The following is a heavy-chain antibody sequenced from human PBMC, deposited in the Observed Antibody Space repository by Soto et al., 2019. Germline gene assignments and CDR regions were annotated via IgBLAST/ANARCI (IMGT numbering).Heavy chain of an antibody. CDR3: ARVMYLGSAAAGTGFDY. Sequence: ASVKVSCKASGYTFTGYYMHWVRQAPGQGLEWMGWINPNSGGTNYARKFQGWVTMTRDTSISTAYMELSRLRSDDTAVYYCARVMYLGSAAAGTGFDYWGQGTLVTVSS. CDR2: INPNSGGT. CDR1: GYTFTGYY. J-gene: IGHJ4*02. D-gene: IGHD6-13*01. V-gene: IGHV1-2*04.